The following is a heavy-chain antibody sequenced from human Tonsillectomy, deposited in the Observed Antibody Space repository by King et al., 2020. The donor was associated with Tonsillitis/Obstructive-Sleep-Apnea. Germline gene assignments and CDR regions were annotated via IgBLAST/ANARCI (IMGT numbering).Heavy chain of an antibody. Sequence: VQLQQWGAGLLKPSETLSLTCAVYGGSFSVYYWSWIRQPPGKGLDGIGEISHRGRTSCDPSLQSRVTISLDMSKNQFSLKLISVTAADTAVYYCARGAQWGYWGQGTLVTVSS. CDR3: ARGAQWGY. CDR1: GGSFSVYY. D-gene: IGHD1-26*01. V-gene: IGHV4-34*01. CDR2: ISHRGRT. J-gene: IGHJ4*02.